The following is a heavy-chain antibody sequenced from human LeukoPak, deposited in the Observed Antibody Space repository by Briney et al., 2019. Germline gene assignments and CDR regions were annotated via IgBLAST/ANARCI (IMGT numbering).Heavy chain of an antibody. D-gene: IGHD1-26*01. CDR1: GFTFSSYW. J-gene: IGHJ4*02. CDR2: IKEDGSEK. Sequence: GGSLRLSCAASGFTFSSYWMRWVRQAPGKGLEWVAKIKEDGSEKYYVDPVKGRFTISRDNAKNSLYLQMNSLTAEDTAVYYCARDVGPNDYWGQGTLVTVSS. V-gene: IGHV3-7*01. CDR3: ARDVGPNDY.